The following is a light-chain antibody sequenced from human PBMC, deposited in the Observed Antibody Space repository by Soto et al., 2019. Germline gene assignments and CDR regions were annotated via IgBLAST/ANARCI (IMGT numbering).Light chain of an antibody. CDR2: EVN. Sequence: QSVLTQPASVSGSPGQSITISCTGTSSDVGGYDYVSWYQLHPGKAPKLMVFEVNNRRSGVSYRFSASKSGNTASLTISGLQADGEADYFCRLYSISTAYLFGPGTKLTVL. CDR3: RLYSISTAYL. CDR1: SSDVGGYDY. V-gene: IGLV2-14*01. J-gene: IGLJ1*01.